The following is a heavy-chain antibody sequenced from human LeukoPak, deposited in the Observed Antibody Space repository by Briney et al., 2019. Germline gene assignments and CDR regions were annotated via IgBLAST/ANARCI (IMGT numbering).Heavy chain of an antibody. D-gene: IGHD1-26*01. CDR1: GFTFSSYG. V-gene: IGHV3-30*02. CDR3: ARASGSYLYFDY. J-gene: IGHJ4*02. CDR2: IRYDGSNK. Sequence: GGSLRLSCAASGFTFSSYGMHWVRQAPGKGLEWVAFIRYDGSNKYYADSVKGRFTISRDNSKNTLYLQMNSLRAEDTAVYYCARASGSYLYFDYWGQGTLVTVSS.